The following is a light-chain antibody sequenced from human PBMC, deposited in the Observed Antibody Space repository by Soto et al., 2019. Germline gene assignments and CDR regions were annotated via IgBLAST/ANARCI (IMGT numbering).Light chain of an antibody. J-gene: IGKJ2*01. Sequence: DIQLTQSPSFLSASVGDRLTITCRASQDIKKYLAWYQQKPGKAPNPLIYDASTVQTGVPSRFTGSGSGTEFTLTISSLQPEDFATYYCQHLNGHPRYSFGQGTKVEIK. CDR1: QDIKKY. CDR2: DAS. V-gene: IGKV1-9*01. CDR3: QHLNGHPRYS.